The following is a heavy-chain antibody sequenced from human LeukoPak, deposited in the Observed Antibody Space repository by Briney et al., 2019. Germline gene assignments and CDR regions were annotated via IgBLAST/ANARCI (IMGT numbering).Heavy chain of an antibody. Sequence: SETQSLTCTVSGASINNNFWTWIRQPPGKGQEWIGYIYSSGSANYNPSLKSRVIISGDKSNNQISLNLTSVTAADTAVYFCARHRDYYDTWGHGTLVTVSS. CDR3: ARHRDYYDT. CDR1: GASINNNF. D-gene: IGHD3-22*01. V-gene: IGHV4-59*08. CDR2: IYSSGSA. J-gene: IGHJ4*01.